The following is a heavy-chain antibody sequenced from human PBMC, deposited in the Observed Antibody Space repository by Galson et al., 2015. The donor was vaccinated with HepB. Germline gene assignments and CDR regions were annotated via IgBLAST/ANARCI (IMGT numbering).Heavy chain of an antibody. CDR1: GFTFSGSA. Sequence: SLRLSCAGSGFTFSGSAMHWVRQASGKGLEWVGRIGSASYNYATAYTASVKGRFTLSRDDSKNTAFLQMNSLRTEDTAVYYRVRMGDLSGYSSCWGQGTLVTVSS. V-gene: IGHV3-73*01. CDR3: VRMGDLSGYSSC. CDR2: IGSASYNYAT. J-gene: IGHJ4*02. D-gene: IGHD3-22*01.